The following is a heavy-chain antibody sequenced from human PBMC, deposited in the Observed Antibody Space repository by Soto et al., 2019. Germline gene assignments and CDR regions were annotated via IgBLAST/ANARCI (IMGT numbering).Heavy chain of an antibody. CDR3: AREYLDHGPDV. CDR1: EFSFGRYG. CDR2: VSYDGRNR. D-gene: IGHD2-2*01. Sequence: QVQLVESGGGVVQPGRSLRLSCVGSEFSFGRYGIHWVRQAPGKGLEWVAWVSYDGRNRNYADSLKARLTISGDNSKDTAFLQMNSLGPDDPSVYYCAREYLDHGPDVWGPGTSGTGSS. V-gene: IGHV3-30*03. J-gene: IGHJ6*02.